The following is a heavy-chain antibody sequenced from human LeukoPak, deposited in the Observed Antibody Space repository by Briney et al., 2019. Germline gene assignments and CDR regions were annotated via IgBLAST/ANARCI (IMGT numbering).Heavy chain of an antibody. Sequence: PSETLSLTCAVYGGSFSGYYWSWIRQPPGKGLEWIGEINHSGSTNYNPSLKSRVTISVDTSKNQFSLKLSSVTAADTAVYYRARGSGSGWLRPRFDYWGQGTLVTVSS. D-gene: IGHD6-19*01. CDR2: INHSGST. CDR3: ARGSGSGWLRPRFDY. V-gene: IGHV4-34*01. J-gene: IGHJ4*02. CDR1: GGSFSGYY.